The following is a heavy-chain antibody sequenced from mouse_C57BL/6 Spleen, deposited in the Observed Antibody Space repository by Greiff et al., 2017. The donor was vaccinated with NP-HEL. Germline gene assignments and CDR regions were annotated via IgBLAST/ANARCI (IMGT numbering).Heavy chain of an antibody. J-gene: IGHJ3*01. CDR3: AIYYDYEDWFAY. Sequence: EVQLQQSGPGLVKPSQSLSLTCSVTGYSITSGYYWNWIRQFPGNKLEWMGYISYDGSNNYNPSLKNRISITRDTSKNQFFLKLNSVTTEDTATYYCAIYYDYEDWFAYWGQGTLVTVSA. CDR1: GYSITSGYY. CDR2: ISYDGSN. D-gene: IGHD2-4*01. V-gene: IGHV3-6*01.